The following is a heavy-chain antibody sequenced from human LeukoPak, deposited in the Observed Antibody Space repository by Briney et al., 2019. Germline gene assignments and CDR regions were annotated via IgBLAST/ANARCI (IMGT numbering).Heavy chain of an antibody. CDR2: IKADGREK. Sequence: GGSLRLSCAVSGFTLSDYWMSWVRQARGKGGEWVASIKADGREKNYVDCVKGRFTICRENEKNSLYLQLSALRAEDTAVYSCARRLAVAGVGDSWGQGTLVTVSS. CDR3: ARRLAVAGVGDS. CDR1: GFTLSDYW. D-gene: IGHD6-19*01. J-gene: IGHJ5*01. V-gene: IGHV3-7*01.